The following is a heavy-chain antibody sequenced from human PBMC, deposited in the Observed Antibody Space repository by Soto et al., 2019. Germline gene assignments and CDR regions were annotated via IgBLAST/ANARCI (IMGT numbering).Heavy chain of an antibody. J-gene: IGHJ3*02. D-gene: IGHD1-26*01. CDR2: IYPGDSDT. V-gene: IGHV5-51*01. Sequence: GESLKISCKGSGYSFTSYWIGWVRQMPGKGLEWVGIIYPGDSDTRYSPSFEGQVTISADKSISTAYQQWSSLKASDTAMYYCATRYPFAFDIWGQGTMVTVSS. CDR3: ATRYPFAFDI. CDR1: GYSFTSYW.